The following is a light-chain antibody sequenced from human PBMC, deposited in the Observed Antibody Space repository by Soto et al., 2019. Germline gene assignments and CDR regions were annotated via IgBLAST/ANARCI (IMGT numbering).Light chain of an antibody. V-gene: IGKV1-9*01. Sequence: DIQLTQSPSFLSASVGDRVTITCRASQGISSYLAWYQQKPGKAPKLLIYAASTLQSGVPSRFSGSGSGTEFTLTISSLQPEDFATYYWQHLNSFGPGTKVDIK. CDR3: QHLNS. J-gene: IGKJ3*01. CDR1: QGISSY. CDR2: AAS.